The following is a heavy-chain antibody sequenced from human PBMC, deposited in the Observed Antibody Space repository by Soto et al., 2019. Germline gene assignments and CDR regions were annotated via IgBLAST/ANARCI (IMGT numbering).Heavy chain of an antibody. V-gene: IGHV3-48*01. CDR3: ARDPVDFWSGYYTLDY. Sequence: GGSLRLSCAASGFTFSSYSMNWVRQAPGKGLEWVSYISSSSSTIYYADSVKGRFTISRDNAKNSLYLQMNSLRAEDTAVYYCARDPVDFWSGYYTLDYWGQGTLVTVSS. CDR1: GFTFSSYS. CDR2: ISSSSSTI. J-gene: IGHJ4*02. D-gene: IGHD3-3*01.